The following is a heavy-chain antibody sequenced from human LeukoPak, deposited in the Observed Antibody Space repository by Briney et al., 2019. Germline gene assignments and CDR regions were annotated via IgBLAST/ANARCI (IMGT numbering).Heavy chain of an antibody. CDR3: AKESQRGYSYGHIRDYFDS. Sequence: GGSLRLSCAASGFTFSSYEMNWVRQAPGKGLEWVAFIRYDGSNKYNADSVKGRFTISRDKSKNTLYLQMNSLRVEDTAVYYCAKESQRGYSYGHIRDYFDSWGQGTLVTVSS. CDR2: IRYDGSNK. V-gene: IGHV3-30*02. D-gene: IGHD5-18*01. J-gene: IGHJ4*02. CDR1: GFTFSSYE.